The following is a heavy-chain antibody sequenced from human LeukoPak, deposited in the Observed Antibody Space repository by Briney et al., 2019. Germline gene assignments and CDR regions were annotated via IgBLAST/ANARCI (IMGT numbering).Heavy chain of an antibody. CDR3: AKMPVSYSSGWSNFDY. D-gene: IGHD6-19*01. CDR1: GFTVSSNY. Sequence: GGSLRLSCAASGFTVSSNYMSWVRQAPGKGLEWVSVIYSGGSTYYADSVKGRFTISRDNSKNTLFLQMNSLRAEDTAVYYCAKMPVSYSSGWSNFDYWGQGTLVTVSS. V-gene: IGHV3-66*01. CDR2: IYSGGST. J-gene: IGHJ4*02.